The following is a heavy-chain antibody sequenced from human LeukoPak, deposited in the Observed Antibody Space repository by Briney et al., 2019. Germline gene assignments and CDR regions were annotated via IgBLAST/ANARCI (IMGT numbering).Heavy chain of an antibody. CDR3: ARGRQQQLAP. CDR2: IYTSGST. CDR1: GDSISSGDHF. Sequence: SETLSLTCTVSGDSISSGDHFWSWIRQPAGKGLEWIGRIYTSGSTNYNPSLKSRVTISVDTSKNQFSLKLSSVTAADTAVYYCARGRQQQLAPWGQGTLVTVSS. D-gene: IGHD6-13*01. J-gene: IGHJ5*02. V-gene: IGHV4-61*02.